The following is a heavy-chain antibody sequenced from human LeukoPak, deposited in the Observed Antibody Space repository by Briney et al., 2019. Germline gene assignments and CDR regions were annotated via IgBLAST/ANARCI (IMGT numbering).Heavy chain of an antibody. V-gene: IGHV3-30*02. Sequence: GGSLRLSCAASGFTFSSYGMHWVRQAPGKGLEWVAFIRYDGSNKCYADSVKGRFTISRDNSKNTLYLQMNSLRAEDTAVYYCAKDRSSSGWFLFDYWGQGTLVTVSS. J-gene: IGHJ4*02. CDR3: AKDRSSSGWFLFDY. CDR2: IRYDGSNK. CDR1: GFTFSSYG. D-gene: IGHD6-13*01.